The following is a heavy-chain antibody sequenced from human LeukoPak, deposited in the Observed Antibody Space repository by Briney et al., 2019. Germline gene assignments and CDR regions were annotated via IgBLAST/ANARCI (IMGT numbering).Heavy chain of an antibody. CDR1: GFTFSSYS. D-gene: IGHD3-10*01. Sequence: PGGSLRLSCAASGFTFSSYSMNRVRQAPGKGPEWVANIKEDGTQKYYVDSVRGRFTISRDNAENSLYLQMNSLRDEDTAVYYCARAFGDVWGKGTTVTVSS. CDR2: IKEDGTQK. J-gene: IGHJ6*04. V-gene: IGHV3-7*01. CDR3: ARAFGDV.